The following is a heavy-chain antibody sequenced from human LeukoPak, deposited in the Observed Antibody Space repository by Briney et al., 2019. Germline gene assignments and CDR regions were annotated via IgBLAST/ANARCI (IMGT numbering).Heavy chain of an antibody. J-gene: IGHJ3*02. Sequence: SVKVSCKASGGTFSSYAISWVRQAPGQGLEWMGRIIPIFGTANYAQKFQGRVTITTDESTSTAYMELSSLRSVDTAVYYCARITAMVTYGAFDIWGQGTMVTVSS. D-gene: IGHD5-18*01. CDR3: ARITAMVTYGAFDI. CDR1: GGTFSSYA. CDR2: IIPIFGTA. V-gene: IGHV1-69*05.